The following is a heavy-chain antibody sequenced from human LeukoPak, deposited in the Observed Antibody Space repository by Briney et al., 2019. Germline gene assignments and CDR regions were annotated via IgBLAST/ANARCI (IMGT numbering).Heavy chain of an antibody. Sequence: SETLSLTCTVSGGSITSGAYYWSWIRQHPEKGLEWIGFNYYSGYTYYSPSLKSRVTISIDASKNQFSLTLTSVTAADTAVYYCARGFSSSRNFFDYWGQGTLVTVSS. D-gene: IGHD6-13*01. CDR3: ARGFSSSRNFFDY. CDR1: GGSITSGAYY. CDR2: NYYSGYT. J-gene: IGHJ4*02. V-gene: IGHV4-31*03.